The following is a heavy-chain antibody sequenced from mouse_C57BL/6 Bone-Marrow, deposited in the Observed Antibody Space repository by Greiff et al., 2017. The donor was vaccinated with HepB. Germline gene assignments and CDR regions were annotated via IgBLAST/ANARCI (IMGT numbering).Heavy chain of an antibody. Sequence: EVKLMESGPGLVKPSQSLSLTCSVTGYSITSGYYWNWIRQFPGNKLEWMGYISYDGSNNYNPSLKNRISITRDTSKNQFFLKLNSVTTEDTATYYCARAGGYYETDFGYWGQGTTLTVSS. CDR3: ARAGGYYETDFGY. CDR1: GYSITSGYY. V-gene: IGHV3-6*01. J-gene: IGHJ2*01. D-gene: IGHD2-3*01. CDR2: ISYDGSN.